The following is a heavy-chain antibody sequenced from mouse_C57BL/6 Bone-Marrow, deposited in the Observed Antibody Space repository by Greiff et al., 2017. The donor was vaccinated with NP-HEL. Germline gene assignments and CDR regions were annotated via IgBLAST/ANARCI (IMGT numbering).Heavy chain of an antibody. CDR2: INPYNGGT. V-gene: IGHV1-19*01. D-gene: IGHD1-1*01. CDR3: ARSSLFDY. J-gene: IGHJ2*01. CDR1: GYTFTDYY. Sequence: VQLKQSGPVLVKPGASVKMSCKASGYTFTDYYMNWVKQSHGKSLEWIGVINPYNGGTSYNQKFKGKATLTVDKSSSTAYMELNSLTSEDSAVYYCARSSLFDYWGQGTTLTVSS.